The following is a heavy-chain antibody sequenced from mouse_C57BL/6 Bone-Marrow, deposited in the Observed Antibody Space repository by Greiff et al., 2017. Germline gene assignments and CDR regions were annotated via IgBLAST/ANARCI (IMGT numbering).Heavy chain of an antibody. CDR1: GYTFTSYW. CDR2: IHPNSGST. CDR3: ALSTMVRGFAY. V-gene: IGHV1-64*01. J-gene: IGHJ3*01. Sequence: VQLQQPGAELVKPGASVKLSCKASGYTFTSYWMHWVKQRPGQGLEWIGMIHPNSGSTNYNEKFKSKATLTVDKSSSTAYMQLSSLTSEDSAVCDCALSTMVRGFAYWGQGTLVTVSA. D-gene: IGHD2-1*01.